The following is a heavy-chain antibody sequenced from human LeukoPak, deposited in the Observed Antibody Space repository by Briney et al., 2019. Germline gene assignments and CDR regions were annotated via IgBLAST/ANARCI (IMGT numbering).Heavy chain of an antibody. J-gene: IGHJ6*02. CDR1: GLTFSSYA. Sequence: GGSLRLSCAASGLTFSSYAMSWVRQAPGQGLEWVAAISGNGDNRYSTDSLKGRFTISRDNAKNSLYLQMNSLRAEDTAVYYCARDQRGGVGGNMDVWGQGATVTVSS. V-gene: IGHV3-23*01. CDR3: ARDQRGGVGGNMDV. CDR2: ISGNGDNR. D-gene: IGHD1-26*01.